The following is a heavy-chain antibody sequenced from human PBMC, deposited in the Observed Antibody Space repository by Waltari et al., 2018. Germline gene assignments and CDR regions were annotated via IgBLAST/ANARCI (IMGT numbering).Heavy chain of an antibody. V-gene: IGHV5-51*03. D-gene: IGHD6-6*01. Sequence: EVQLVQSGAEVKKPGESLKISCKASGYKFTSSWIGWVRQMPEKGLEWMGIIYPGDSHTRYSPSFQGQVTISADKSISAAYLQWGSLKASDTAMYYCARLSSSSGWFDPWGQGTLVTVSS. CDR2: IYPGDSHT. CDR3: ARLSSSSGWFDP. CDR1: GYKFTSSW. J-gene: IGHJ5*02.